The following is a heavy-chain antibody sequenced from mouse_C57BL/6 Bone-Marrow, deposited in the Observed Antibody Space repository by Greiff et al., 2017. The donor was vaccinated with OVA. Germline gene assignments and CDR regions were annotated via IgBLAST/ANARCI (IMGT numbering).Heavy chain of an antibody. Sequence: EVQLQQSGPELVKPGASVKISCKASGYSFTDYNMNWVKQSNGKSLEWIGVINPNYGTTSYNQKFKGKATLTVDQSSSTAYMQLNRLTSEDSAVYDGAFYYGSSYRYFDVWGTGTTVTVSS. V-gene: IGHV1-39*01. CDR3: AFYYGSSYRYFDV. CDR1: GYSFTDYN. D-gene: IGHD1-1*01. J-gene: IGHJ1*03. CDR2: INPNYGTT.